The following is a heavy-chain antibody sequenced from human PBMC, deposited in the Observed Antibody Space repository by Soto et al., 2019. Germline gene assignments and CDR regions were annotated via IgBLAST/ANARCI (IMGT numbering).Heavy chain of an antibody. J-gene: IGHJ5*02. CDR2: IYYSGST. CDR3: ARVGLAAAGKGFDP. Sequence: QVQLQESGPGLVKPSQTLSLTCTVSGGSISSGGYYWSWIRQHPGKGLEWIGYIYYSGSTYYNPSLKRRVTISVDTSKTQFSLKLSSVTAADTAVYYCARVGLAAAGKGFDPWGQGTLVTVSS. D-gene: IGHD6-13*01. CDR1: GGSISSGGYY. V-gene: IGHV4-31*03.